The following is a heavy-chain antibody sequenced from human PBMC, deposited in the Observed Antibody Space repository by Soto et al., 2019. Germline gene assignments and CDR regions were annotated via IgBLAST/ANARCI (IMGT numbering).Heavy chain of an antibody. Sequence: PSQTLSLTCAISGDSVSSNSATWNWIRQSPSRGLEWLGRTYYRSKWYSDYAVSVKSRITINPDTSKNQFSLQLNSVTPEDTAVYYCAGAAYSGSYQGYFDYWGQGTLVTVSS. CDR2: TYYRSKWYS. V-gene: IGHV6-1*01. CDR3: AGAAYSGSYQGYFDY. CDR1: GDSVSSNSAT. J-gene: IGHJ4*02. D-gene: IGHD1-26*01.